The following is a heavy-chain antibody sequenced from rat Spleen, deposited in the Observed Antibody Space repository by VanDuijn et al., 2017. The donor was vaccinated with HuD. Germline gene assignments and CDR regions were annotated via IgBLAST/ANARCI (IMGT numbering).Heavy chain of an antibody. CDR1: GFTFHNYW. Sequence: EVQLVESGGGLVQPGRSLKLSCVASGFTFHNYWMTWIRQAPGKWLEWVATITNTGGSTYYPDSVKGRFTISRDNAKSTLYLQMNSLRSEDTATYYCTRAQYYYDGTYYYFWYFDFWGPGTMVTVSS. V-gene: IGHV5-31*01. J-gene: IGHJ1*01. CDR3: TRAQYYYDGTYYYFWYFDF. CDR2: ITNTGGST. D-gene: IGHD1-12*02.